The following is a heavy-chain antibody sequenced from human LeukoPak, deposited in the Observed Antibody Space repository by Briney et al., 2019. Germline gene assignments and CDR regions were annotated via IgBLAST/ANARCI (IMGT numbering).Heavy chain of an antibody. D-gene: IGHD3-9*01. V-gene: IGHV1-2*02. J-gene: IGHJ4*02. CDR3: ARDYSTYDILTRGLRY. CDR1: GYSFTGYY. Sequence: GASVKVSCKASGYSFTGYYIHWVRQAPGQGLAWMGWINPYSGDTTYAQKFQGRLTLTRDTSISTAYMELSRLRSDDTAVYYCARDYSTYDILTRGLRYWGQGTLVTVSS. CDR2: INPYSGDT.